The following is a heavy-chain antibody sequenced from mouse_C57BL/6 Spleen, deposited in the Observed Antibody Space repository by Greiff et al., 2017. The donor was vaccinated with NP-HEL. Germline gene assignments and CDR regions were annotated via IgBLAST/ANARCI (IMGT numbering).Heavy chain of an antibody. V-gene: IGHV3-8*01. CDR1: GYSITSDY. D-gene: IGHD1-1*01. CDR3: ASTPSYYYGSSPHWYFDV. Sequence: EVQLQESGPGLAKPSQTLSLTCSVTGYSITSDYWNWIRKFPGNKLEYMGYISYSGSTYYNQSLKSRISITRDTSKNQYYLQLNSVTTEDTATYYCASTPSYYYGSSPHWYFDVWGTGTTVTVSS. J-gene: IGHJ1*03. CDR2: ISYSGST.